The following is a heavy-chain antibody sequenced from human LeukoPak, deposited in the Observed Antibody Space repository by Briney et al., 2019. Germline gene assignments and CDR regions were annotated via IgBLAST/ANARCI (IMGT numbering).Heavy chain of an antibody. V-gene: IGHV3-7*03. Sequence: GGSLRLSCAASGFTFSSYWMSWVRQAPGKGLEWVANIKQDGSEKYYVDSVKGRFTISRDNAKNSLYLQMNSLRAEDTAVYYCAKYQLLWEELFDYWGQGTLVTVSS. CDR3: AKYQLLWEELFDY. CDR2: IKQDGSEK. CDR1: GFTFSSYW. J-gene: IGHJ4*02. D-gene: IGHD2-2*01.